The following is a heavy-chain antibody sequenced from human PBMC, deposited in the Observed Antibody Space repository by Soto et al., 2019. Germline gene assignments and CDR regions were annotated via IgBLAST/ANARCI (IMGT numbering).Heavy chain of an antibody. D-gene: IGHD6-13*01. CDR1: GFTFSSYW. J-gene: IGHJ4*02. CDR3: ARDQSSSWYHVSDY. Sequence: GGSLRLSCAASGFTFSSYWMNWVRQAPGKGLEWVANIKQDGSEKYYVDSVKGRFTISRDNAKNSLYLQMNSLRAEDTAVYYCARDQSSSWYHVSDYWGQGTLVTVSS. V-gene: IGHV3-7*01. CDR2: IKQDGSEK.